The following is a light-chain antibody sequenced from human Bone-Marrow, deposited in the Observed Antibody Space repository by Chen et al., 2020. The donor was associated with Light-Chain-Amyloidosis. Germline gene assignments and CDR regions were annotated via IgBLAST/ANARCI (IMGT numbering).Light chain of an antibody. CDR3: QVWDRSSDRPV. J-gene: IGLJ3*02. CDR2: DDS. V-gene: IGLV3-21*02. CDR1: NIGSTS. Sequence: SYVLTQPSSVSVAPGQTATIACGGNNIGSTSVHWYQQTPGQAPLLVGYDDSDRPSGIPERLSGSNSGNTATLTISGVEAVDEADYYCQVWDRSSDRPVFGGGTKLTVL.